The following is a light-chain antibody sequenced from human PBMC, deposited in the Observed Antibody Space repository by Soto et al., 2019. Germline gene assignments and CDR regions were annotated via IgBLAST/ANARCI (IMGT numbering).Light chain of an antibody. CDR1: QSVSSSY. Sequence: EIVLTQSPGTLSLSPGERATLSCRASQSVSSSYLAWYQQKPGQAPRLLIYGASSRAIGIPDRFSGSGSGTDVTLTISRLEPEDFAVYYCQQYGSSPRTFGQGTKLEI. CDR3: QQYGSSPRT. CDR2: GAS. J-gene: IGKJ2*01. V-gene: IGKV3-20*01.